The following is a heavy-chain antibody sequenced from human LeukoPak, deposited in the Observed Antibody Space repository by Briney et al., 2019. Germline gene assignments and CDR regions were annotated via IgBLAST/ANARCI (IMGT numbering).Heavy chain of an antibody. Sequence: SETLSLTCTVSGGSISSGGYYWSWIRQHPGQGLEWIGYIYYSGGTYFNPSLKSRVTISVDTSKSQFSLKLSSVTAADTAVYYCAGQTAIVGGFNYWHFDLWGRGTLVTVSS. J-gene: IGHJ2*01. CDR1: GGSISSGGYY. CDR2: IYYSGGT. V-gene: IGHV4-31*03. CDR3: AGQTAIVGGFNYWHFDL. D-gene: IGHD1-26*01.